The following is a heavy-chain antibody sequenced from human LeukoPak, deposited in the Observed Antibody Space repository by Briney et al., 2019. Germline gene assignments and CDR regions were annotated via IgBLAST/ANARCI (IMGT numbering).Heavy chain of an antibody. Sequence: GGSLRLSCAASGFTFSSYSMNWVRQAPGKGLEWVSSISSSSSYIYYADSVKGQFTISRDNAKNSLYLQMNSLRAEDTAVYYCARDSDVHCSGGSCTIFDYWGQGTLVTVSS. CDR3: ARDSDVHCSGGSCTIFDY. V-gene: IGHV3-21*01. CDR1: GFTFSSYS. D-gene: IGHD2-15*01. CDR2: ISSSSSYI. J-gene: IGHJ4*02.